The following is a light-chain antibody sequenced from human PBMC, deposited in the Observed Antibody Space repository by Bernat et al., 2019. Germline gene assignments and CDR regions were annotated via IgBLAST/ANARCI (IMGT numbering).Light chain of an antibody. Sequence: QSALTQPASVSGSPGQSIAISCTGSSSDVGSYNYVSWYQQYPGKAPKLMIYDVSNRPSGLSDRISGSKSANTASLTISGLQAEDEADYYCSSYTTSRTWVFGGGTKLTVL. CDR1: SSDVGSYNY. CDR3: SSYTTSRTWV. V-gene: IGLV2-14*03. CDR2: DVS. J-gene: IGLJ3*02.